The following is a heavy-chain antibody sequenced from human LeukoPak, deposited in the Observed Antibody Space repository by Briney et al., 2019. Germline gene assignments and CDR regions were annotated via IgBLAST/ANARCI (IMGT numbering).Heavy chain of an antibody. Sequence: ASVKVSCGASGYTLTNYAVHWVRQAPGQRLECMGWINAGNGNTKYSQNFQGRVTITRDTSASTAYMELSSLRSEDTAVCYCARGRGSYSLDYWGQGTLVTVSS. CDR1: GYTLTNYA. J-gene: IGHJ4*02. CDR2: INAGNGNT. D-gene: IGHD1-26*01. CDR3: ARGRGSYSLDY. V-gene: IGHV1-3*01.